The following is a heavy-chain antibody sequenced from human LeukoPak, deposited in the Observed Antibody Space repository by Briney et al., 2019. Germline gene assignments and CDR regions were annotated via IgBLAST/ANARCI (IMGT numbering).Heavy chain of an antibody. CDR1: GYTFTTYY. CDR3: ARGFRDSSSWYCFDY. D-gene: IGHD6-13*01. Sequence: APVKVSCKASGYTFTTYYMHWVRQAPGQGLEWMGIIDPSGGTTSYAQKFQGRVTMTRDMSTSTVYMELSSLRSEDTAVYYCARGFRDSSSWYCFDYWGQGTLVTVSS. CDR2: IDPSGGTT. J-gene: IGHJ4*02. V-gene: IGHV1-46*01.